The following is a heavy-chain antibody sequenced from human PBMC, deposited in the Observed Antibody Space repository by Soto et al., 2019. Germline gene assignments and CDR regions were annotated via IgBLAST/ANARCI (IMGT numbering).Heavy chain of an antibody. D-gene: IGHD3-10*01. V-gene: IGHV1-2*02. CDR1: GYTFTGYY. CDR2: INPNSGGT. Sequence: ASVKVSCKASGYTFTGYYMHWVRQAPGQGLEWMGWINPNSGGTNYAQKFQGRVTMTRDTSISTAYMELSRLRSDDTAVYYCAREGITMVRNCYYYYYGMDVWGQGTTVTVSS. CDR3: AREGITMVRNCYYYYYGMDV. J-gene: IGHJ6*02.